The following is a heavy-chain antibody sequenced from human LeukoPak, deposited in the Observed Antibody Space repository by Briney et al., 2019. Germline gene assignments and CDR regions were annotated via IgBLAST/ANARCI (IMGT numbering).Heavy chain of an antibody. J-gene: IGHJ6*02. CDR2: ISGSGGRT. CDR3: ARGQSYMDV. CDR1: GFTFSAYA. Sequence: GGSLRLSCVASGFTFSAYAMSWVRQAPGKGLEWGSSISGSGGRTSYTDSVKGRFTVSRDNSKNTLYLQMNSLRVEDTAVYYCARGQSYMDVWGQGTTVTVFS. D-gene: IGHD3-10*01. V-gene: IGHV3-23*01.